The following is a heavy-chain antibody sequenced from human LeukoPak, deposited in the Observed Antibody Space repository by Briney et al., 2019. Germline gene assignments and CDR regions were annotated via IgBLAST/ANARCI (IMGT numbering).Heavy chain of an antibody. CDR1: GFTFSNAW. Sequence: GGSLRLSCAASGFTFSNAWMSWVRQAPGKGLEWVGRIKSKTDGGTTDYAAPVKGRFTISRDDSKNTLYLQMNSLKTEDTAVYYCTTEPFKYSYGVYYYYGMDVWGQGTTVTVSS. J-gene: IGHJ6*02. CDR2: IKSKTDGGTT. D-gene: IGHD5-18*01. V-gene: IGHV3-15*01. CDR3: TTEPFKYSYGVYYYYGMDV.